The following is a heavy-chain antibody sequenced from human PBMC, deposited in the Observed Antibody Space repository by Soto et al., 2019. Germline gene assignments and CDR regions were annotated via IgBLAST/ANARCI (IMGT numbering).Heavy chain of an antibody. CDR2: IYYSGST. V-gene: IGHV4-39*01. D-gene: IGHD6-6*01. Sequence: QPQLQESGPGLVRPSETLSLTCTVSGGSISSSSHYWGWIRQSPGKGLEWIGSIYYSGSTYYNPSLKSRVTMHVATSKNQFSLRLRSVTAADTAVFDCARHASAFHYYGMDVW. CDR3: ARHASAFHYYGMDV. CDR1: GGSISSSSHY. J-gene: IGHJ6*01.